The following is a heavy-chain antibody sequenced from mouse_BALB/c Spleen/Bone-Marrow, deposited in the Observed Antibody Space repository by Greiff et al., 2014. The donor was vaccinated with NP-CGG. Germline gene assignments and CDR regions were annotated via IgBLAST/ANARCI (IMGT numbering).Heavy chain of an antibody. Sequence: QVQLQQPGAELAKPGASVKMSCKASGYTFTSYWMHWVKQRPGQGLEWIGYIYPSTGYTEYNQKFKDKATLTADKSSSTAYMQRSSLTSEDTAVYYCARSPHYYDLDYWGQGTTLTVSS. J-gene: IGHJ2*01. CDR1: GYTFTSYW. CDR3: ARSPHYYDLDY. CDR2: IYPSTGYT. V-gene: IGHV1-7*01. D-gene: IGHD1-2*01.